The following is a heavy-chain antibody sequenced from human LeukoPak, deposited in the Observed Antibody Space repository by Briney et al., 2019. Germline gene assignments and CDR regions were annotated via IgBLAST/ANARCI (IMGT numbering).Heavy chain of an antibody. CDR3: ARDLCSGVSCYRPYGLDV. V-gene: IGHV3-53*01. CDR1: GFTVSSNY. CDR2: IYSGGST. D-gene: IGHD2-15*01. Sequence: GGSLRLSCAASGFTVSSNYMSWVRQAPGKGLEWVSVIYSGGSTYYADSVKGRFTISRDTSKNTLYLQMNSLRADDTAVYYCARDLCSGVSCYRPYGLDVRGQGTTVTVSS. J-gene: IGHJ6*02.